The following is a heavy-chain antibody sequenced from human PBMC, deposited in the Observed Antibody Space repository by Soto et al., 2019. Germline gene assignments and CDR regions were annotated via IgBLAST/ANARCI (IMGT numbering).Heavy chain of an antibody. D-gene: IGHD3-10*01. J-gene: IGHJ4*02. V-gene: IGHV4-4*02. Sequence: SETLSLTCAVSSGSISSSNWWSWVRQPPGKGLEWIGEIYHSGSTNYNPSLKSRVTISVDKSKNQFSLKLSSVTAADTAVYYCARGSLWFGQTTAYYFDYWGQGTLVTVSS. CDR1: SGSISSSNW. CDR2: IYHSGST. CDR3: ARGSLWFGQTTAYYFDY.